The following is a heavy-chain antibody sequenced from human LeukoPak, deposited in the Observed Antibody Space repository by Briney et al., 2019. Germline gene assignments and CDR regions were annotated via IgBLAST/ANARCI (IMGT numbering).Heavy chain of an antibody. CDR1: GLTFSSYA. J-gene: IGHJ5*02. V-gene: IGHV3-23*01. CDR2: ISGSGGST. D-gene: IGHD1-26*01. Sequence: GGSLGLSCAACGLTFSSYAMSWVRQAPGKGLEWVSAISGSGGSTYYADSVKGRFTISRDNSKNTLYLQMNSLRAEDTAVYYCAKRTTPNSGSYYNWFDPWGQGTLVTVSS. CDR3: AKRTTPNSGSYYNWFDP.